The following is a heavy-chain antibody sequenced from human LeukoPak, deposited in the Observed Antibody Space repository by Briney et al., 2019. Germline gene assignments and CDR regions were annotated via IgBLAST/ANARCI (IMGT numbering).Heavy chain of an antibody. D-gene: IGHD1-26*01. CDR1: GYTFTNYY. CDR3: AKIVGATNGYSDY. CDR2: INPSIGTT. J-gene: IGHJ4*02. Sequence: ASVKVSCKASGYTFTNYYIHWVRQAPGQGLEWMGIINPSIGTTSYAQKFQGRITMTRDTSTSTVYMELSSLRSEDTAVYYCAKIVGATNGYSDYWGQGTLVTVSS. V-gene: IGHV1-46*01.